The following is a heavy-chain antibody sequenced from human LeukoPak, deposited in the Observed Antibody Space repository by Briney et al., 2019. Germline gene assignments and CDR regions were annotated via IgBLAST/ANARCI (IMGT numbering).Heavy chain of an antibody. CDR2: ITPTSSTT. J-gene: IGHJ4*02. D-gene: IGHD4-23*01. Sequence: GGSLRLSCAASGFPFSTYGMSWVRQAPGKGLEWVSAITPTSSTTSYADSVKGRFTISRDNSKNTLYLQMNSLRAEDTAVYYCAKRSDYSSNWNHFDYWGQGTLVTVSS. V-gene: IGHV3-23*01. CDR1: GFPFSTYG. CDR3: AKRSDYSSNWNHFDY.